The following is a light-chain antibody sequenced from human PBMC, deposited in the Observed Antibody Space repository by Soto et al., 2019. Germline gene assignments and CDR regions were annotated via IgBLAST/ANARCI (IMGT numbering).Light chain of an antibody. V-gene: IGKV1-12*01. CDR2: AAS. J-gene: IGKJ1*01. Sequence: DIQMTQSPSSLSASVGDIVTITFRASQGVSNVLAWYQQKPGKAPELLIYAASSLRSGVPSRLSGSGSGADFTLTISSLQPEDFATYYCQQANSFPRTFGQGTKVDI. CDR1: QGVSNV. CDR3: QQANSFPRT.